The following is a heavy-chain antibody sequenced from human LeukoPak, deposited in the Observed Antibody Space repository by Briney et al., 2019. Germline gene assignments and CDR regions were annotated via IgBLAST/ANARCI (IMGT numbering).Heavy chain of an antibody. J-gene: IGHJ4*02. CDR2: IKSNSDGGTT. CDR1: GFTFSNAW. Sequence: GGSLRLSCAASGFTFSNAWMSWVRQAPGKGLEWAGRIKSNSDGGTTDYAAPVKGRFTISRDDSKNTLYLQMNSLKTEDTAVYYCTKAISIFDYWGRGNLVTVSS. V-gene: IGHV3-15*01. CDR3: TKAISIFDY.